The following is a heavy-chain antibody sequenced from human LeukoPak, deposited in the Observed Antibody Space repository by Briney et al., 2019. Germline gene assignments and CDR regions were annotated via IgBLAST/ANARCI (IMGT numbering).Heavy chain of an antibody. D-gene: IGHD5-18*01. V-gene: IGHV4-39*07. CDR1: GGSISSSSCY. Sequence: PSETLSLTCTVSGGSISSSSCYWVRMRPPPGQGLEWSVCIYDSGSTYSNPTLKGSVTISVATSKNQYSLKLISVTAADTAVYYCARDTASYYYYYMDVWGKGTTVTVSS. CDR3: ARDTASYYYYYMDV. J-gene: IGHJ6*03. CDR2: IYDSGST.